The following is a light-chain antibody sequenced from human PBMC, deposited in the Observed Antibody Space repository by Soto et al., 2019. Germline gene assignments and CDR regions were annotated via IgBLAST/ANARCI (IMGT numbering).Light chain of an antibody. CDR3: AAWDDSLNGWV. CDR1: RSNIGSNT. V-gene: IGLV1-44*01. J-gene: IGLJ3*02. Sequence: QSVLTQPPSASGTPGQRVTISCSGSRSNIGSNTVNWYQQLPGTAPKLLIYSNNQRPSGVPDRFSGSKSGTSASLAISGPQSEDEADYYCAAWDDSLNGWVFGGGTKLTVL. CDR2: SNN.